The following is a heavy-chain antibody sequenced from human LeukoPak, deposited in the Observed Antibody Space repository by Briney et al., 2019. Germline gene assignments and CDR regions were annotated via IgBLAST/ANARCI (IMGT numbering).Heavy chain of an antibody. CDR1: GFTFSSYS. V-gene: IGHV3-21*04. CDR2: ISSSSSCI. D-gene: IGHD3-22*01. CDR3: AKDLYYDSSGGLDY. Sequence: GGSLRLSCAASGFTFSSYSMNWVRQAPGKGLEWVSSISSSSSCIYYADSVKGRFTISRDNAKNSLYLQMNSLRAEDTAVYYCAKDLYYDSSGGLDYWGQGTLVTVSS. J-gene: IGHJ4*02.